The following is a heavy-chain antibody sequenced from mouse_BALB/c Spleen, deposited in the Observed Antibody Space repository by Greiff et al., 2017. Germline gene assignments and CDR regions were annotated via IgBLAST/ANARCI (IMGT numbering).Heavy chain of an antibody. CDR3: ARGGGTTMITGFAY. CDR2: ISDGGSYT. CDR1: GFTFSDYY. Sequence: EVQLVESGGGLVKPGGSLKLSCAASGFTFSDYYMYWVRQTPEKRLEWVATISDGGSYTYYPDSVKGRFTISRDNAKNNLYLQMSSLKSEDTAMYYCARGGGTTMITGFAYWGQGTLVTVSA. D-gene: IGHD2-4*01. V-gene: IGHV5-4*02. J-gene: IGHJ3*01.